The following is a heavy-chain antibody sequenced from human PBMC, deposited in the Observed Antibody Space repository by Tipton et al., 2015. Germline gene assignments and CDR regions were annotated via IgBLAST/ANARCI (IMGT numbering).Heavy chain of an antibody. Sequence: SLRLSCAASGFIFSGYWMHWVRQAPGKGLEWVSVTRGSGAGTHYADSVKGRFTISRDNSKNTLYLQMNSLRAEDMAVYYCAIDSPGRYPFDYWGQGTLVTVSS. CDR2: TRGSGAGT. J-gene: IGHJ4*02. D-gene: IGHD3-10*01. V-gene: IGHV3-23*01. CDR3: AIDSPGRYPFDY. CDR1: GFIFSGYW.